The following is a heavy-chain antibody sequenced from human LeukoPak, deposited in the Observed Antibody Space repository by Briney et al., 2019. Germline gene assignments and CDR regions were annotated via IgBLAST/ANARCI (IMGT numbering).Heavy chain of an antibody. D-gene: IGHD3-22*01. CDR3: ARVVTYYYDSSGYPLYYFDY. Sequence: PGGSLRLSCAASGFSFSSYAMNWIRQPPGKGLEWIGYIYYSGSTNYNPSLKSRVTISVDTSKNQFSLKLSSVTAADTAVYYCARVVTYYYDSSGYPLYYFDYWGQGTLVTVSS. CDR1: GFSFSSYA. V-gene: IGHV4-59*01. J-gene: IGHJ4*02. CDR2: IYYSGST.